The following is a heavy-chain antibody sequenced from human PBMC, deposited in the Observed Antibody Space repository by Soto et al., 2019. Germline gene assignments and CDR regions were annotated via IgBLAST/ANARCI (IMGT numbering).Heavy chain of an antibody. V-gene: IGHV4-34*01. D-gene: IGHD2-15*01. CDR3: ARGSNCSGGSCYGLSWFDP. J-gene: IGHJ5*02. CDR2: INHSGIT. CDR1: FGSFSGYY. Sequence: SETLSLTCAVYFGSFSGYYWSWIRHPPGKGLEWIGEINHSGITNYNPSLKSRVTISVDTSKNQFSLKLSSVTAADTAVYYCARGSNCSGGSCYGLSWFDPWGQGTLVTVSS.